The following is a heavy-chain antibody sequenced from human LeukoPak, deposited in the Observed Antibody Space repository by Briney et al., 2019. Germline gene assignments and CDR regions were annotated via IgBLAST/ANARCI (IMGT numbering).Heavy chain of an antibody. J-gene: IGHJ4*02. CDR1: GFTFSNYS. CDR2: ISSSGGST. V-gene: IGHV3-64*01. D-gene: IGHD2-15*01. Sequence: GGSLTLSCAASGFTFSNYSMHCVRQAPGKGLECVSTISSSGGSTFYANSVRGRFTISRDNSKNTLYLQMGSLRPEDMAVYYCARETHGGYCSGGSCYSPRHFDYWGQGTLVTVSS. CDR3: ARETHGGYCSGGSCYSPRHFDY.